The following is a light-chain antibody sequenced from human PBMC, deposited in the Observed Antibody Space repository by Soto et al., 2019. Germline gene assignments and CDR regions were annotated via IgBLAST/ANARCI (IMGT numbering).Light chain of an antibody. CDR2: DAS. V-gene: IGKV1-39*01. CDR1: QSISKS. CDR3: QQTYSSLTWT. Sequence: DIQMTQSPSSLSASVGDRVTITCRTSQSISKSLSWYQQKPGKAPKLLIYDASSLQPGAPSRFSGSGSGTEFTLTISGLIPEDFASYYCQQTYSSLTWTFGQWTKVEIK. J-gene: IGKJ1*01.